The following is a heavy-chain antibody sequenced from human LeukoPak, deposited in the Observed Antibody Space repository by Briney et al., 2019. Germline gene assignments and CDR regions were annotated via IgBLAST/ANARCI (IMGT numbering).Heavy chain of an antibody. D-gene: IGHD3-10*01. CDR3: ARDPLYYYGSGSFLGGFDC. Sequence: SETLSHTCTVSGGSISSGGYCWSWIRQHPGKGLEWIGYIDYSGSTYYNPSLKSRVTISVDTSKNQFSLKLSSVTAADTAVYYCARDPLYYYGSGSFLGGFDCWGQGTLVTVSS. CDR1: GGSISSGGYC. J-gene: IGHJ4*02. V-gene: IGHV4-31*03. CDR2: IDYSGST.